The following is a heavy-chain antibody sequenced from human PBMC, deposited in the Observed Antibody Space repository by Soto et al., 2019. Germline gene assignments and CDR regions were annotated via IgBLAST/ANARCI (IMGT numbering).Heavy chain of an antibody. D-gene: IGHD2-21*02. CDR2: IYYIGST. J-gene: IGHJ1*01. CDR1: GGSIRSSRYY. CDR3: ADALQWGGDCPISYYFQD. Sequence: QLQLQESGPGLVKPSETLSLTCTVSGGSIRSSRYYWGWIRQPPGQGLEWIGSIYYIGSTYYNPSIMRLVTISVDTTNNLFSLKLRSVTAADTDVSDFADALQWGGDCPISYYFQDWGQGTLVTVSS. V-gene: IGHV4-39*01.